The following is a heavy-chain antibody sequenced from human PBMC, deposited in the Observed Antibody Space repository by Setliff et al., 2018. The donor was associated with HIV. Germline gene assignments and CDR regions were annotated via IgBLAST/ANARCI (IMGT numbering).Heavy chain of an antibody. CDR3: ARSTVGAGASFP. D-gene: IGHD1-26*01. J-gene: IGHJ5*02. Sequence: SETLSLTWPQEIFRDSINTHYWSWIRQPPGKGLEWIGCISHSGNTNFNPSLNSRVTISLDTSKNQFSLRLTSLTAADTAIYYCARSTVGAGASFPWGRGILVTVSS. V-gene: IGHV4-59*11. CDR2: ISHSGNT. CDR1: RDSINTHY.